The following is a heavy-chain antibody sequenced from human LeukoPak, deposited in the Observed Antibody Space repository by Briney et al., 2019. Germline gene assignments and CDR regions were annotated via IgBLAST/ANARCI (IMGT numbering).Heavy chain of an antibody. CDR2: IKQDGSNS. V-gene: IGHV3-7*01. D-gene: IGHD5-24*01. CDR3: ANLWEMGY. Sequence: GESLRLSCAASGFTLSDYWIAWVRQAPGKGLEWVANIKQDGSNSYYLDSVRGRFTISRDNAKNSLFLQMNSLRAEDTAVYYCANLWEMGYWGQGTLVTVSS. CDR1: GFTLSDYW. J-gene: IGHJ4*02.